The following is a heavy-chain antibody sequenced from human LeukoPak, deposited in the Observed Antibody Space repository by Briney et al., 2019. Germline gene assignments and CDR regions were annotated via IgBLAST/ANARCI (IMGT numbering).Heavy chain of an antibody. CDR2: ISYSGST. CDR1: GGSIYNYY. D-gene: IGHD3-10*01. J-gene: IGHJ6*02. CDR3: AREAVAGGSGSNYYYYGVDV. V-gene: IGHV4-59*01. Sequence: KTSETLSLTCTVSGGSIYNYYWSWIRQPPGKGLEWIRYISYSGSTNYNPSLKSRVTISVDTSKNHFSLKLSSVTAADTAVYYCAREAVAGGSGSNYYYYGVDVWGQGTTVTVSS.